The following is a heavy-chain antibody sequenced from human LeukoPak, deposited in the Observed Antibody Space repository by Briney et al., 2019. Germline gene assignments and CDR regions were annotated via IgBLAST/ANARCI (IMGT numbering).Heavy chain of an antibody. CDR1: GGSIISTSSY. V-gene: IGHV4-39*07. Sequence: PSETLSLTCTVSGGSIISTSSYWVWIRQHPGKGLEWIGTIYYSGTTYYNPSLKSRVTISVDTSKNHFSLNLNSLTAADTAVYYRARDTGPSGTAFDSWGPGTLVTVSS. CDR3: ARDTGPSGTAFDS. D-gene: IGHD2-2*01. J-gene: IGHJ4*02. CDR2: IYYSGTT.